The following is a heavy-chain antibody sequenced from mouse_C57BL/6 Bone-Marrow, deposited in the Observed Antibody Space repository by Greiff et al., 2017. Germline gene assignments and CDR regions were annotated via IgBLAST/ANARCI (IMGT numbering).Heavy chain of an antibody. J-gene: IGHJ4*01. CDR3: ARSPYDYDGGGGAMDY. D-gene: IGHD2-4*01. CDR2: INPNNGGT. CDR1: GYTFTDYN. V-gene: IGHV1-18*01. Sequence: EVQLQQSGPELVKPGASVKIPCKASGYTFTDYNMDWVKQSHGKSLEWIGDINPNNGGTIYNQKFKGKATLTVDKSSSTAYMELRSLTSEDTAVYYCARSPYDYDGGGGAMDYWGQGTSVTVSS.